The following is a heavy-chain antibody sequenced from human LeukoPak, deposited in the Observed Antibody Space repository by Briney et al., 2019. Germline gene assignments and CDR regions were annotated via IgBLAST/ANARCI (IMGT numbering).Heavy chain of an antibody. CDR1: GFTFKSYA. D-gene: IGHD1-26*01. V-gene: IGHV3-64*04. CDR3: ARGVGQDAFDI. J-gene: IGHJ3*02. Sequence: GGSLRLSCSASGFTFKSYAMHWVRQAPGKGLEYVSSINTNGANTYYADSVKGRFTFSKDNSKNTLYLQMTNLRVEDTAAYYCARGVGQDAFDIWGQGTMVTVSS. CDR2: INTNGANT.